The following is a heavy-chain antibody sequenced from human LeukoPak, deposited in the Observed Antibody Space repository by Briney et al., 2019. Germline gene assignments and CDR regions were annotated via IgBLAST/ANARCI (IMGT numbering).Heavy chain of an antibody. J-gene: IGHJ6*02. D-gene: IGHD5-18*01. CDR3: ARTTGMVLPPYYYYGMDV. CDR1: GGSISSYY. Sequence: TSETLSLTCTVSGGSISSYYWSWIRQPPGKGLEWIGYIYYSGSTNYNPSLKSRVTISVDTSKNQFSLKLSSVTAADTAVYYCARTTGMVLPPYYYYGMDVWGQGTTVTVSS. V-gene: IGHV4-59*08. CDR2: IYYSGST.